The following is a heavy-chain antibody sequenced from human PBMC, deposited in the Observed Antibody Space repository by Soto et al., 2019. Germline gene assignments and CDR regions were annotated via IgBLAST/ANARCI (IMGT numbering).Heavy chain of an antibody. Sequence: ASETLSLTCTVSGVSISSGTYSWSWIRQHPGEGLEWIGYISYSGRTYYNPSLKSRVIISVDTSKNQFSLKLNSVTAADTALYYCARDPGEWGQGTLVTVSS. CDR1: GVSISSGTYS. J-gene: IGHJ4*02. V-gene: IGHV4-31*03. CDR3: ARDPGE. D-gene: IGHD2-21*01. CDR2: ISYSGRT.